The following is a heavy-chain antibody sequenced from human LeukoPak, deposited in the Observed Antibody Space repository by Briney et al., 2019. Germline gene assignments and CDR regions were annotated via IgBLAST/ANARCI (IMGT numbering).Heavy chain of an antibody. Sequence: GGSLTLSWAASGFTFSSYAMSWVRQAPGKGLEWVSAISGSGGSTYYADSVKGRFTISRDNSKNTLYLQMNSLRAEDTAVYYCAKDGIPAAINYYYYMDVWGKGTTVTVSS. J-gene: IGHJ6*03. D-gene: IGHD2-2*01. CDR2: ISGSGGST. CDR1: GFTFSSYA. CDR3: AKDGIPAAINYYYYMDV. V-gene: IGHV3-23*01.